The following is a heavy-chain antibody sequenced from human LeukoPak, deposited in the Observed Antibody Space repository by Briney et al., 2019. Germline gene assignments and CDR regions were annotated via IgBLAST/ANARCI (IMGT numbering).Heavy chain of an antibody. CDR3: ARDSGTTGEVKFDP. J-gene: IGHJ5*02. D-gene: IGHD1-7*01. Sequence: SETLSLTCTVSGASISSYYWSWSRQPAGKALEWIGRIYVTGSTTYNPSLESRVTMSLDTSKNHFSLKLRSVTAADTAVYFCARDSGTTGEVKFDPWGQGTLVSVSS. CDR2: IYVTGST. CDR1: GASISSYY. V-gene: IGHV4-4*07.